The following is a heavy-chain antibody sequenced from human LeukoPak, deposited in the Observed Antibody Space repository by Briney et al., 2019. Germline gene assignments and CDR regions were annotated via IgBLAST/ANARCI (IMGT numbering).Heavy chain of an antibody. CDR1: GFTFSSYS. D-gene: IGHD2/OR15-2a*01. CDR3: ASERLLSRYFDY. J-gene: IGHJ4*02. CDR2: ISSSSSYI. Sequence: GGSLRLSCAASGFTFSSYSMNWVRQAPGKGLEWVSSISSSSSYIYYADSVKGRFTISRDNAKNSLYLQMNSLRAEDTAVYYCASERLLSRYFDYWGQGTLVTVSS. V-gene: IGHV3-21*01.